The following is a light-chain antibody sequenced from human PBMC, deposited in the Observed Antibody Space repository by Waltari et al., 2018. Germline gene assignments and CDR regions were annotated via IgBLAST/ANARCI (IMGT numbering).Light chain of an antibody. J-gene: IGLJ2*01. CDR1: ALDTKY. CDR2: QDT. V-gene: IGLV3-1*01. CDR3: QVWDRATAV. Sequence: SYEVTQATSVSVSPGQTTTITCSGDALDTKYVSWYQQKAGQSPRLLIYQDTQRPLGIPERFSASNGWSTVTLTISGTQSVDEAVYYCQVWDRATAVFGGGTRLTVL.